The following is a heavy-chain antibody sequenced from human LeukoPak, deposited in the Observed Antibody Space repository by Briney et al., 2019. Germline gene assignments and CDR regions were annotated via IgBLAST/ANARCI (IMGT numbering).Heavy chain of an antibody. CDR3: ARADRLPGYYYYGMDV. D-gene: IGHD4-11*01. V-gene: IGHV1-2*04. CDR1: GYTFTGYY. Sequence: ASVKVSCKASGYTFTGYYMHWVRQAPGQGLEWMGWINPNSGGTNYAQKFQGWVTMTRDTSISTAYMELSRLRSDDTAVYYCARADRLPGYYYYGMDVWGQGTTVTVSS. CDR2: INPNSGGT. J-gene: IGHJ6*02.